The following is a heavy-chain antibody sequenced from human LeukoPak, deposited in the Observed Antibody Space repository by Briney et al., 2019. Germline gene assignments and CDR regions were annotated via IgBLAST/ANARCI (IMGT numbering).Heavy chain of an antibody. CDR3: ARGGYANSYGY. V-gene: IGHV4-59*01. Sequence: SESLSLTRPVSGGSISSYYWSWIRQPPGKGLGWVGYTYYSGSTNYNPSLKSRVTISADTSKNQFSLKLSSVTAADTAVYYCARGGYANSYGYWGQGTLVTVSS. CDR2: TYYSGST. CDR1: GGSISSYY. D-gene: IGHD2-2*01. J-gene: IGHJ4*02.